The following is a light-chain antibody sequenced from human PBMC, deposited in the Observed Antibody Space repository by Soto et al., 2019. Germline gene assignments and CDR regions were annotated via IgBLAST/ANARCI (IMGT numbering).Light chain of an antibody. Sequence: QSALTQPASVSGSPGQSITISCTGTSSDIGGYNYVSWYQQHPGKAPKLMIYEVSYRPSGVSNRFSGSKSGNTASLTISGLQAEDEAGYYCSSYTSISTWVFGGGTKLTVL. J-gene: IGLJ3*02. CDR3: SSYTSISTWV. CDR2: EVS. CDR1: SSDIGGYNY. V-gene: IGLV2-14*01.